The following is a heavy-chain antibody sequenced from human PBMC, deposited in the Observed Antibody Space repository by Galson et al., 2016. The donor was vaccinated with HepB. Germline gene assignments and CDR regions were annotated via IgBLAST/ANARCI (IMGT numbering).Heavy chain of an antibody. CDR3: ARISLRVGQDY. Sequence: SETLSLTCAVYGGSLRGYYWSWIRQPPGKGLEWIGEINHSGNTNYNPSLKSRVTMTVDASKNQFSPTLRSATAADTALYFCARISLRVGQDYWGQGTLVTVSS. V-gene: IGHV4-34*01. CDR1: GGSLRGYY. D-gene: IGHD1-26*01. CDR2: INHSGNT. J-gene: IGHJ4*02.